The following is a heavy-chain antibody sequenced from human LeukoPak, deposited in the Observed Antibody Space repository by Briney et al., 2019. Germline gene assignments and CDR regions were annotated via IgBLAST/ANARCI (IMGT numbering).Heavy chain of an antibody. V-gene: IGHV3-23*01. CDR1: GFMFSSYA. J-gene: IGHJ4*02. CDR3: AKVGYGDLDQ. Sequence: GGSLRLSCAASGFMFSSYAMTWVRQAPGKGLEWVSSISGPGEFAYYAESVKGRCTISRDNPENTVYLQMNRLRVDDTAVYYCAKVGYGDLDQWGQGTLVPVSS. CDR2: ISGPGEFA. D-gene: IGHD4-17*01.